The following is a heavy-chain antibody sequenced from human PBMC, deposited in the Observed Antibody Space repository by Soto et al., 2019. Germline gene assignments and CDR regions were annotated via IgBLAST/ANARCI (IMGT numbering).Heavy chain of an antibody. V-gene: IGHV1-8*01. D-gene: IGHD1-1*01. Sequence: ASVKVSCKASGYTFTSYDIYWVRQATGQGLEWMGWMNPNTGNSGYAQKFQGRVTMTSDGSINTVHMELSSLRFEDTAVYYCARRAETNGWNGFGADKYYFDFWGQGTLVTVSS. CDR2: MNPNTGNS. J-gene: IGHJ4*02. CDR3: ARRAETNGWNGFGADKYYFDF. CDR1: GYTFTSYD.